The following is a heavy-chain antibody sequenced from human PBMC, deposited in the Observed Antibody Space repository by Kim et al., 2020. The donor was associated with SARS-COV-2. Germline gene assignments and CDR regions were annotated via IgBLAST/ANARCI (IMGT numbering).Heavy chain of an antibody. V-gene: IGHV4-4*02. CDR2: IYHSGST. D-gene: IGHD3-10*01. CDR3: ASGNMVRGVIIPGHWFDP. J-gene: IGHJ5*02. Sequence: SETLSLTCAVSGGSISSSNWWSWVRQPPGKGLEWIGEIYHSGSTNYNPSLKSRVTISVDKSKNQFSLKLSSVTAADTAVYYCASGNMVRGVIIPGHWFDPWGQGTLVTVSS. CDR1: GGSISSSNW.